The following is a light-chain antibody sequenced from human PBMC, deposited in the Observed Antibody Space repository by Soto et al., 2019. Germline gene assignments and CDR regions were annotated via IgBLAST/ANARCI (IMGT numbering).Light chain of an antibody. CDR1: SSNIGSNA. Sequence: QSVLTQPPSASGTPGQRVTISCSGSSSNIGSNAVNWYQQLPGTAPKLLIYNSNQRPSGVPDRFSGSKSGTSAALAISVLQADDEADYYCAAWDDSLNGLFGGGTQLTVL. CDR2: NSN. V-gene: IGLV1-44*01. CDR3: AAWDDSLNGL. J-gene: IGLJ2*01.